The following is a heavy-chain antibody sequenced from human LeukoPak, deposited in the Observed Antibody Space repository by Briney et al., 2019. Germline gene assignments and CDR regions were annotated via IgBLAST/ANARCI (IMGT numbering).Heavy chain of an antibody. CDR2: IWHDGSNK. CDR3: ARDPEYYYDSSGRFDY. D-gene: IGHD3-22*01. Sequence: GGSLRLSCAASGFNFRTYGMHWVRQAPGRGLEWVAVIWHDGSNKYYADSAKGRFTISRDNPKNTLYLEMNSLRDEDTAVYYCARDPEYYYDSSGRFDYWGQGTLVTVSS. CDR1: GFNFRTYG. J-gene: IGHJ4*02. V-gene: IGHV3-33*01.